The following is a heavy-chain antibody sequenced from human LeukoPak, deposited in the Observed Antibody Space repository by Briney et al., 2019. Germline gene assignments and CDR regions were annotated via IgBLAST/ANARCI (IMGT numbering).Heavy chain of an antibody. V-gene: IGHV3-23*01. CDR1: GFTFSSYA. CDR3: AKDGLRYFDWFTTGDC. D-gene: IGHD3-9*01. J-gene: IGHJ4*02. CDR2: IRGSGGST. Sequence: GGSLRLSCAASGFTFSSYAMSWVRQAPGNGLEWVSAIRGSGGSTYYADSVKGRFTISRDNSKNTLYLQMNSLRAEDTAVYYCAKDGLRYFDWFTTGDCWGQGTLVTVSS.